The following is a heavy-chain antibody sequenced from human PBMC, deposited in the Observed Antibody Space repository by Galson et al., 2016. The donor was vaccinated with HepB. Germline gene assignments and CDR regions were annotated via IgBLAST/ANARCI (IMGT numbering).Heavy chain of an antibody. CDR1: GGTFSTYA. CDR2: IIPILGTP. D-gene: IGHD2-2*01. V-gene: IGHV1-69*13. CDR3: ARDGGGSGTSDFDY. J-gene: IGHJ4*02. Sequence: SVKVSCKAPGGTFSTYAFNWVRQAPGQGLEWMGGIIPILGTPNYAQNFQGRVTITADESTSTAYMELSSLRSENTAVYYCARDGGGSGTSDFDYWGQGTLVTVSS.